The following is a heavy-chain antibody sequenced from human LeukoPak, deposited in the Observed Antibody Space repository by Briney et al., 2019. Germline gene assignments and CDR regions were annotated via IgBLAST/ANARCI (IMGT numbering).Heavy chain of an antibody. D-gene: IGHD6-13*01. J-gene: IGHJ4*02. CDR3: ARDFSSWYERPHTGFDY. V-gene: IGHV1-46*01. CDR1: GYTFTSYY. CDR2: INPTGGST. Sequence: GASVKVSCKASGYTFTSYYMHWVRQAPGQGLEWMGIINPTGGSTTYAQKFQGRVTMTRDTSTSTVYMELSSLRSDDTAVYYCARDFSSWYERPHTGFDYWGQGTLVTVSS.